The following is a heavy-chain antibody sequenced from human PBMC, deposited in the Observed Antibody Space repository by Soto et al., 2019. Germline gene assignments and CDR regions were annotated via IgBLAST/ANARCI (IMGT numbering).Heavy chain of an antibody. Sequence: QVQLQQWGAGLLKPSETLSLTCAVYGGSFSGYYWSWIRQPPGKGLEWIGEINHSGSTNYNPSLKSRVTISVDTSKNQFSLKLSSVTAADTAVYYCARGRLGYCSGGSCPRYYYYYYGMDVWGQGTTVTVSS. J-gene: IGHJ6*02. CDR2: INHSGST. CDR3: ARGRLGYCSGGSCPRYYYYYYGMDV. CDR1: GGSFSGYY. D-gene: IGHD2-15*01. V-gene: IGHV4-34*01.